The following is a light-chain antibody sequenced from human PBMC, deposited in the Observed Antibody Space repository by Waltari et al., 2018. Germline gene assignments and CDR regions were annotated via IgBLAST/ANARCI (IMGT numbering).Light chain of an antibody. CDR1: SSDIGNYNY. CDR2: DVS. CDR3: SSYISSDTLEL. V-gene: IGLV2-14*03. Sequence: HSALTQPASVSGSPGQSITISCTGSSSDIGNYNYVSWYQQHPGKAPKLMIFDVSNRHSGVSNRFSGSTSGNTASLTISGLQAEDEADYSCSSYISSDTLELFGGGTSLTVL. J-gene: IGLJ2*01.